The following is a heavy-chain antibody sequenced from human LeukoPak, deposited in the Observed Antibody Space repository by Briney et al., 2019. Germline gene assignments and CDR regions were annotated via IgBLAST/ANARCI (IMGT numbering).Heavy chain of an antibody. V-gene: IGHV3-23*01. Sequence: PGGSLRLSCAASGFRFSSYAMSWVRQAPGKGLEWVSAISGSGYYSYYADSVKGRFTVSRDNSKTTLYLQMNSLRADDTAVYYCAKGGPTGSNYFDFWGQGTLVTVSS. J-gene: IGHJ4*02. CDR3: AKGGPTGSNYFDF. CDR2: ISGSGYYS. D-gene: IGHD1-26*01. CDR1: GFRFSSYA.